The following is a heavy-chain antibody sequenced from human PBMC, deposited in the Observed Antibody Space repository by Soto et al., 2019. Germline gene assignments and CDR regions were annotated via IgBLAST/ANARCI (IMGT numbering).Heavy chain of an antibody. D-gene: IGHD2-15*01. Sequence: GGSLRLSCAASGFTVSSYAMSWVRQAPGKGLEWVSAISGSGGSTYYADSVKGRFTISRDNSKNTLYLQMNSLRAEDTAVYYCEKDFVCGSCSSQFDYWGQGTLVTVSS. CDR3: EKDFVCGSCSSQFDY. V-gene: IGHV3-23*01. J-gene: IGHJ4*02. CDR1: GFTVSSYA. CDR2: ISGSGGST.